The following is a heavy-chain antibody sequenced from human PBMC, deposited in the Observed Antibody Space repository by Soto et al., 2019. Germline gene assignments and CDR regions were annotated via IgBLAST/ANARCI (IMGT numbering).Heavy chain of an antibody. CDR3: AKGSRMWTPDY. D-gene: IGHD2-21*01. CDR2: IAPGNGNT. V-gene: IGHV1-3*01. CDR1: GSTFPDSA. J-gene: IGHJ4*02. Sequence: ASVKVSCKASGSTFPDSAIHWVRQAPGQSLELLGWIAPGNGNTKYSQKFQGRVTITRDTSATTAYMELSSLRSEDTAVYYCAKGSRMWTPDYWGQGTLVTVSS.